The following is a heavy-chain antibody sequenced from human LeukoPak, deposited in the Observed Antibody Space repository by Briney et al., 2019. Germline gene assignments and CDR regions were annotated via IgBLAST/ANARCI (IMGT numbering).Heavy chain of an antibody. J-gene: IGHJ6*04. CDR1: GFTFSSYA. D-gene: IGHD2-2*01. CDR2: INIGVANT. V-gene: IGHV3-23*01. CDR3: AKAATTPYCSSTSCLGVVDV. Sequence: GGSLRLSCAASGFTFSSYAMSWVRQAPGKGLEWVSAINIGVANTNYADSVKGRFNISRDNSKNTLYLQMNSLRAEDTAIYYCAKAATTPYCSSTSCLGVVDVWGKGTTVSVSS.